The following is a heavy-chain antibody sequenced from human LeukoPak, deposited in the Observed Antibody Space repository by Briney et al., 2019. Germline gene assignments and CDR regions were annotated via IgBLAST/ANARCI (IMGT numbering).Heavy chain of an antibody. Sequence: SETLSLTCTVSGGSISSGGFYWSWIRQHPGKGLEWVGYIHYSGISYSNPSLRSRITLSVDTSKNQFSLKLTSVTAADTAVYYCAKDWRGSYATLLPQTFDYWGQGTLVTVSS. J-gene: IGHJ4*02. CDR2: IHYSGIS. V-gene: IGHV4-31*03. CDR1: GGSISSGGFY. CDR3: AKDWRGSYATLLPQTFDY. D-gene: IGHD1-26*01.